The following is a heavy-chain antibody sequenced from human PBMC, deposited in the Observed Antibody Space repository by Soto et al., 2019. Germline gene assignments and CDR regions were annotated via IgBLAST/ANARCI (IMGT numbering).Heavy chain of an antibody. CDR2: IYSGGST. Sequence: EVQLVETGGGLIQPGGSLRLSCAASGFTVSSNYMSWVRQAPGKGLEWVSVIYSGGSTYYADSVKGRFTISRDNSKNTLYLQMNSLRAEDTAVYYCARGSDYYDSSGYYYVPYYFDYWGQGTLVTVSS. D-gene: IGHD3-22*01. CDR1: GFTVSSNY. J-gene: IGHJ4*02. CDR3: ARGSDYYDSSGYYYVPYYFDY. V-gene: IGHV3-53*02.